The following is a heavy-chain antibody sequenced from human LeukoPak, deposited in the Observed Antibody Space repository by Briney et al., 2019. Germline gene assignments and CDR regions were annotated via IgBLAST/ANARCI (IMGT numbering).Heavy chain of an antibody. D-gene: IGHD2-21*02. CDR3: ARAPSRWGPSNLFDP. J-gene: IGHJ5*02. Sequence: PSETLSLTCTVSGGSISTYYWIWIRQPPGKGLEWIGYIYYSGITNYNPSLKSRVTMSVDTSKNQFSLKLSSVTAADTAAYYCARAPSRWGPSNLFDPWGQGTLVTVSS. CDR1: GGSISTYY. V-gene: IGHV4-59*01. CDR2: IYYSGIT.